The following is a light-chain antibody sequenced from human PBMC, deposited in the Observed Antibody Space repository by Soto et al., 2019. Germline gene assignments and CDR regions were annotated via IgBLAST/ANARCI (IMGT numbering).Light chain of an antibody. V-gene: IGLV2-18*02. CDR2: EVS. CDR1: SSDVGNSDR. CDR3: SSYTNIALDVV. J-gene: IGLJ2*01. Sequence: QSALTQPPSVSGSPGQSVTISCTGTSSDVGNSDRVSWYQQSPGTAPKLVIYEVSNRRSGVPDRFSGSKSGNTASLTISGLQAEDEADYYCSSYTNIALDVVFGGGTKVTVL.